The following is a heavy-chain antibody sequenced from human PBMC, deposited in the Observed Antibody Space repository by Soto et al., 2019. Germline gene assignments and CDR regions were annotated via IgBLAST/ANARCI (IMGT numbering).Heavy chain of an antibody. D-gene: IGHD6-19*01. V-gene: IGHV4-34*01. J-gene: IGHJ6*02. Sequence: PXETLSLTFAVYGWSFSGYYWTWIRQPPGKGLEWIGEINHSGSTNYNPSLKSRVTISVDTSKNQFSLQLNSVTPEDTAVYYCARDSVEGSGWYNYYYGMDVWGQGTTVTVSS. CDR2: INHSGST. CDR1: GWSFSGYY. CDR3: ARDSVEGSGWYNYYYGMDV.